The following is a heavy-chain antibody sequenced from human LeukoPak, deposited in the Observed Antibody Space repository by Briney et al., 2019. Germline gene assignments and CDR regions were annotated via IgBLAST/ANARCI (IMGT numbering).Heavy chain of an antibody. Sequence: GASVKVSCKASGYTFTGYYMHWVRQAPGQGLEWMGRINPNSGDTNYAQKFQGRVTMTRDTSISTAYMELNRLRSDDTAVYYRARLSRGGTDKKYYFDHWGQGTLVTVSS. CDR1: GYTFTGYY. J-gene: IGHJ4*02. V-gene: IGHV1-2*06. D-gene: IGHD2/OR15-2a*01. CDR3: ARLSRGGTDKKYYFDH. CDR2: INPNSGDT.